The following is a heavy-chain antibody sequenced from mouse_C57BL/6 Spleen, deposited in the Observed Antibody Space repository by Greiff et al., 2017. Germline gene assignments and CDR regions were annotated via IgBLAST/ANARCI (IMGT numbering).Heavy chain of an antibody. CDR1: GFSLTSYA. CDR3: ARENYYGSSYDYAMDY. Sequence: QVQLKESGPGLVAPSQSLSIPCTVSGFSLTSYAISWVRQPPGKGLEWLGVLWTGGGTNYNSALKSRLSISKDNAKSQVFLKMNSLQTDDTARYYCARENYYGSSYDYAMDYWGQGTSGTVSS. CDR2: LWTGGGT. J-gene: IGHJ4*01. V-gene: IGHV2-9-1*01. D-gene: IGHD1-1*01.